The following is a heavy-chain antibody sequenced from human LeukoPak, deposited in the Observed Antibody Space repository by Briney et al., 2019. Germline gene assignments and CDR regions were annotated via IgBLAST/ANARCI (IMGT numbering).Heavy chain of an antibody. CDR1: GFTFSSYA. J-gene: IGHJ4*02. V-gene: IGHV3-23*01. D-gene: IGHD5-12*01. CDR2: ISTSGGTT. Sequence: PGGSLRLSCTASGFTFSSYAMTWVRQAPGKGLEWVSAISTSGGTTYSADSVKGRFTSSRDNPKNTLYLQMNGLRVEDTAVYYCAKDMQTWPRFPDYWGQGTLVTVSS. CDR3: AKDMQTWPRFPDY.